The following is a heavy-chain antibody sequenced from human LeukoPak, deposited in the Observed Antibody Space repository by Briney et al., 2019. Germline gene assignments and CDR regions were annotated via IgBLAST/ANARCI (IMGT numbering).Heavy chain of an antibody. Sequence: GGSLRLSCAASGFTFSSYAMSWVRHAPGKGLEWVSAISGSGGSTYYADSVKGRFTISRDNSKNTLYLQIKRLTEEGTAVSYFAKAVARHGSGSYWGQGTPVTAS. V-gene: IGHV3-23*01. CDR1: GFTFSSYA. CDR3: AKAVARHGSGSY. CDR2: ISGSGGST. J-gene: IGHJ4*02. D-gene: IGHD3-10*01.